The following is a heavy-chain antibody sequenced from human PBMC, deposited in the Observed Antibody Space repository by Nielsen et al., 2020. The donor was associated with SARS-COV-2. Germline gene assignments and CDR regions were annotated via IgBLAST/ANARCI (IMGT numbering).Heavy chain of an antibody. CDR3: ARGLGYYDSSGYSLGY. CDR1: GFTFSDYY. CDR2: ISSSSSYT. Sequence: GESLKISCAASGFTFSDYYMSWIRQAPGKGLEWVSYISSSSSYTNYADSVKGRFTISRDNAKNSLYLQMNSLRAEDTAVYYCARGLGYYDSSGYSLGYWGQGTLVTVSS. V-gene: IGHV3-11*05. D-gene: IGHD3-22*01. J-gene: IGHJ4*02.